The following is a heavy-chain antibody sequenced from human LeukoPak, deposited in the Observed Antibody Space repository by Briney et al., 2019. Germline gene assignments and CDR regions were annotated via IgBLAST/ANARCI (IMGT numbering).Heavy chain of an antibody. Sequence: ASVQVSCKASGYTFTGYYIHWVRPAPCPGLEWMGWINPDNGGTNYAQKFQGRVTLTRDTSISTAYMELTSLGSDDTAVYSCTRAAFCSGGSCTNRFDPWGQGTLVTVSS. D-gene: IGHD2-15*01. V-gene: IGHV1-2*02. CDR2: INPDNGGT. J-gene: IGHJ5*02. CDR3: TRAAFCSGGSCTNRFDP. CDR1: GYTFTGYY.